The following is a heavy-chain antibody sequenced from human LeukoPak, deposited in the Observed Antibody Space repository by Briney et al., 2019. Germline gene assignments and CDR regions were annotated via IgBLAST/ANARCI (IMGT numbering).Heavy chain of an antibody. CDR2: ISYDGSNK. CDR1: GFTFSSYA. D-gene: IGHD2-2*02. J-gene: IGHJ5*02. CDR3: ARDPYCSSTSCYSWFDP. V-gene: IGHV3-30-3*01. Sequence: QSGGSLRLSCAASGFTFSSYAMHWVRKAPGKGREGVAFISYDGSNKYYADSVKGRFTISRDNSKNTLYLQMNSLRAEDTAVYYCARDPYCSSTSCYSWFDPWGQGTLVTVSS.